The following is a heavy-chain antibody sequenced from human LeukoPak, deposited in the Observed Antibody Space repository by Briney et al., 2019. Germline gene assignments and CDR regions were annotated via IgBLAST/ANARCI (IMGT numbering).Heavy chain of an antibody. J-gene: IGHJ6*03. CDR1: GYTFTGYY. V-gene: IGHV1-69*06. Sequence: SVKVSCKASGYTFTGYYMHWVRQAPGQGLEWMGGIIPIFGTANYAQKSQGRVTITADKSTSTAYMELSSLRSEDTAVYYCASAAYSNYEYYYYCMDVWGKGTTVTVSS. D-gene: IGHD4-11*01. CDR2: IIPIFGTA. CDR3: ASAAYSNYEYYYYCMDV.